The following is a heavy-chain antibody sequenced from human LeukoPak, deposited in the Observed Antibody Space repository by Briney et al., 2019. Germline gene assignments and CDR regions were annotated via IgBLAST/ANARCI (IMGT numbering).Heavy chain of an antibody. CDR3: ATGRRFGVDAFDI. D-gene: IGHD3-10*01. CDR2: ISHSGGST. CDR1: GFTFSSYA. V-gene: IGHV3-23*01. Sequence: WGSLRLSCAASGFTFSSYAMSWVRQAPGKGLEWVSAISHSGGSTYYADSVKGRFTISRDNSKNTLYLQMNSLRAEDTAVYYCATGRRFGVDAFDIWGQGTMVTVSS. J-gene: IGHJ3*02.